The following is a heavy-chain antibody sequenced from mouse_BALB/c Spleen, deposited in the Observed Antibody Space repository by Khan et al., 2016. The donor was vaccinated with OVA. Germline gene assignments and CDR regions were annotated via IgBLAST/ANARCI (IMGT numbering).Heavy chain of an antibody. CDR1: GYTFTSYW. V-gene: IGHV1-7*01. Sequence: QVQLQQSGAELAKPGASVKMSCKASGYTFTSYWVHWVKQRPGQGLEWIGYINPSSNYHEYNQNFKDKATLTADKSSSTAYMQLSSLTSEDAAVYYCARDRIDYWGQGTTLTVSS. CDR3: ARDRIDY. J-gene: IGHJ2*01. CDR2: INPSSNYH.